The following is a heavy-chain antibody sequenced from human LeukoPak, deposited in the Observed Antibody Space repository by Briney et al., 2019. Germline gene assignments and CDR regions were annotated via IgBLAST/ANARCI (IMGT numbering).Heavy chain of an antibody. CDR2: IYYSGST. CDR1: GGSISSSSYY. J-gene: IGHJ3*02. D-gene: IGHD2-2*01. Sequence: PSETLSLTCTVSGGSISSSSYYWGWIRQPPGKGLEWIGSIYYSGSTYYNPSLKSRVTISVDTSKNQFSLKLSSVTAADTAVYYCTSLEPYQLHTENAFDIWGQGTMVTVSS. V-gene: IGHV4-39*01. CDR3: TSLEPYQLHTENAFDI.